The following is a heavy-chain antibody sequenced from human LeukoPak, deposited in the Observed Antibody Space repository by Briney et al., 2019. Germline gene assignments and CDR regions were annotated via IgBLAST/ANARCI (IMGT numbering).Heavy chain of an antibody. CDR3: AKGVVAATNAAYYGMDV. CDR2: ISYDESDK. Sequence: GRSLRLSCAASGFTFSNYGMHWVRQAPGKGLEWGAVISYDESDKYYADSVKGRFTISRDNSKNTLYLQMNSLRPEDTAVYYCAKGVVAATNAAYYGMDVWGQGTTVTVSS. D-gene: IGHD2-15*01. V-gene: IGHV3-30*18. J-gene: IGHJ6*02. CDR1: GFTFSNYG.